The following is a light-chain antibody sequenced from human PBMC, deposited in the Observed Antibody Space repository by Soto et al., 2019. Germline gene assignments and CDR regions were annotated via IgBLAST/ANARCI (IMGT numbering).Light chain of an antibody. Sequence: QSALTQPPSASGSPGQSVTISCTGTSSDVGGYKYVSWYQQHPGKAPKLMIFEVNQRPSGVPDRFSGSKSGNTASLNVSGLQAEDEADYYCSSYAGINNLGVFGTGTKLTVL. J-gene: IGLJ1*01. CDR2: EVN. CDR3: SSYAGINNLGV. V-gene: IGLV2-8*01. CDR1: SSDVGGYKY.